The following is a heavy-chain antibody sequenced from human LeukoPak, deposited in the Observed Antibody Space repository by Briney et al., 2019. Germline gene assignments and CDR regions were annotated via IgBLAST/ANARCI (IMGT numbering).Heavy chain of an antibody. Sequence: SETLSLTCAVYGGSFSGYYWSWIRQPPGKGLEWIGEINHSGSTNYNPSLESRVTISVDTSKNQFSLKLSSVTAADTAVYYCARAIFGVVLRRYYYYYMDVWGKGTTVTVSS. D-gene: IGHD3-3*01. CDR1: GGSFSGYY. J-gene: IGHJ6*03. CDR3: ARAIFGVVLRRYYYYYMDV. V-gene: IGHV4-34*01. CDR2: INHSGST.